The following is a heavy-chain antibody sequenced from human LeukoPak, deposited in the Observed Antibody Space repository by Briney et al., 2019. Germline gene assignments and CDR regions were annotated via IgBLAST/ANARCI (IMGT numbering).Heavy chain of an antibody. CDR3: AKDRQWLGARYYFDY. CDR2: ISSSGSTI. CDR1: GFTFSSYS. D-gene: IGHD6-19*01. Sequence: PGGSLRLSCAASGFTFSSYSMNWVRQAPGKGLEWVSYISSSGSTIYYADSVKGRFTISRDSARNSLYLQMNSLRAEDTAVYYCAKDRQWLGARYYFDYWGQGTLVTVSS. V-gene: IGHV3-48*01. J-gene: IGHJ4*02.